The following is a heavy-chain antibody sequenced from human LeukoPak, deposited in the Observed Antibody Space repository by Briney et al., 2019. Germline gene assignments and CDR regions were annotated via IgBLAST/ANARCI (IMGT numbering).Heavy chain of an antibody. D-gene: IGHD6-13*01. CDR3: AKDRITSSWYYDAFDI. V-gene: IGHV3-23*01. J-gene: IGHJ3*02. CDR1: GFTFSSHG. CDR2: ISPSGGIT. Sequence: GGSLRLSCAASGFTFSSHGMNWVRQAPGKGLEWVSGISPSGGITYYTDSVKGRFTISRDNSKNTQSLQMNSLRAEDTAVYYCAKDRITSSWYYDAFDIWGQGTMVTVSS.